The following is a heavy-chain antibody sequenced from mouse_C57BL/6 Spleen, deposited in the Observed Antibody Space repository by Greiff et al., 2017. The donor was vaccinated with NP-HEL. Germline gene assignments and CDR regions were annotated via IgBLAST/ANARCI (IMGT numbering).Heavy chain of an antibody. CDR2: INPSSGYT. D-gene: IGHD3-1*01. V-gene: IGHV1-4*01. CDR1: GYTFTSYT. J-gene: IGHJ1*03. Sequence: QVQLQQSGAELARPGASVKMSCKASGYTFTSYTMHWVKQRPGQGLEWIGYINPSSGYTKYNQKFKDKATLTADKSSSTAYMQLSSLTSEDSAVYYCARSGRGDWYCDVWGTGTTVTVSS. CDR3: ARSGRGDWYCDV.